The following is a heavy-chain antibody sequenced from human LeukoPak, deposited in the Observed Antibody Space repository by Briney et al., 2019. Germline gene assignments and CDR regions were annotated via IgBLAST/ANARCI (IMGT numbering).Heavy chain of an antibody. V-gene: IGHV3-48*03. CDR1: GFTFSGYE. CDR3: ARDRTSCYPY. J-gene: IGHJ4*02. Sequence: PGGSLRLSCAASGFTFSGYEMNWVRQAPGKGLEWVSYISSSGSTIYYADSVKGRFTISRDNAKNSLYLQMNSLRAEDTAVYYCARDRTSCYPYWGQGTLVTVSS. D-gene: IGHD2-2*01. CDR2: ISSSGSTI.